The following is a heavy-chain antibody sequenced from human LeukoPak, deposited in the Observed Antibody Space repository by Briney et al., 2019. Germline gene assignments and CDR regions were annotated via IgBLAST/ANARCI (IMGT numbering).Heavy chain of an antibody. J-gene: IGHJ5*02. CDR1: GFIFSYYD. CDR2: ISYDGSKR. D-gene: IGHD3-9*01. Sequence: PGGSLRLSCAASGFIFSYYDMDWVRQAPGKGLEWVGNISYDGSKRYYADSMEGRFTISRDNSKNTLYLQMNSLTVDDTAVYYCANLLDVLTGNDQWGQATLVTVSP. V-gene: IGHV3-30*02. CDR3: ANLLDVLTGNDQ.